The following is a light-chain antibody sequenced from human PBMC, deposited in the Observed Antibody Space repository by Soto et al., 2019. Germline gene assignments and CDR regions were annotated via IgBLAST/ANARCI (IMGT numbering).Light chain of an antibody. CDR1: QSVTDMY. CDR2: AS. Sequence: EIVLTQSPGPLSLSPGERATLSCRASQSVTDMYLAWYQHKPRQTPRLVIYASNRETGIPDRFSGSGSGTDLTLTINRLEPEDFAVYYCRHCGTSALFGPGTKVEIK. CDR3: RHCGTSAL. V-gene: IGKV3-20*01. J-gene: IGKJ3*01.